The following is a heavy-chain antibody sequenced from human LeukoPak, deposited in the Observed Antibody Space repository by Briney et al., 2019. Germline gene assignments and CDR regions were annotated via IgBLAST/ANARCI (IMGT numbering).Heavy chain of an antibody. CDR3: ARRTPGVVVISRDQYYYYYMDV. V-gene: IGHV4-4*02. J-gene: IGHJ6*03. CDR2: IYHSGST. Sequence: SETLSLTCAVSGGSISSSNWWSWVRQPPGKGLEWIGEIYHSGSTNYNPSLKSRVTISVDKSKNQFSLKLSSVTAADTAVYYCARRTPGVVVISRDQYYYYYMDVWGKGTTVTVSS. CDR1: GGSISSSNW. D-gene: IGHD3-22*01.